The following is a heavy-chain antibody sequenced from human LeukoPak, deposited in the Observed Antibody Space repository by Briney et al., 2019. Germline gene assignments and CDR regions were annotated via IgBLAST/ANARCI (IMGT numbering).Heavy chain of an antibody. CDR3: VRKTVGAQNWFGP. J-gene: IGHJ5*02. V-gene: IGHV3-48*03. D-gene: IGHD1-26*01. Sequence: GGSLRLSCAASGFTFSSYEMNWFRQAPGKGLEWLSYISTRSATIKYADSVKGRFTISRDNAKNSLYLQMNNLRAEDSAVYYCVRKTVGAQNWFGPWGQGTLVSVSS. CDR1: GFTFSSYE. CDR2: ISTRSATI.